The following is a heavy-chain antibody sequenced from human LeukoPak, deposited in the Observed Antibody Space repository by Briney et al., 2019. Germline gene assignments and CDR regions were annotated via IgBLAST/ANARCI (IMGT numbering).Heavy chain of an antibody. CDR2: ISSNGGST. D-gene: IGHD6-6*01. CDR1: GFTFSSYA. V-gene: IGHV3-64*01. J-gene: IGHJ6*03. Sequence: GGSLRLSCAASGFTFSSYAMHWVRQAPGKGLEYVSAISSNGGSTYYANSGKGRFTISRDNFKNTLYLQMGSLRAEDMAVYYCARRGSSYYYYYMDVWGKGTTVTVSS. CDR3: ARRGSSYYYYYMDV.